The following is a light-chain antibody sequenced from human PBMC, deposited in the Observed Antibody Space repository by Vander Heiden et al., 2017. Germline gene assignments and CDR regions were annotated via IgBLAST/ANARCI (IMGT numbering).Light chain of an antibody. CDR1: SSDVGSYDL. Sequence: QSALTQPASVSASPGQSITISCTGTSSDVGSYDLVSWYQQHPGKAPKLMIYECSTRPSGVSNRFSGSKSGNTASLTISGLQAEDEADYYCCSYAGSSTWVFGGGTKLTVL. CDR2: ECS. V-gene: IGLV2-23*01. CDR3: CSYAGSSTWV. J-gene: IGLJ3*02.